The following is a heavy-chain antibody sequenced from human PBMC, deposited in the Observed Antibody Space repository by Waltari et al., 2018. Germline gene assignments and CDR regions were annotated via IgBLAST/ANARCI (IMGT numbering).Heavy chain of an antibody. V-gene: IGHV3-53*02. CDR2: IYSGGST. CDR1: GFTVSSNY. Sequence: EMQLVETGGGLIQPGGSLRLSCAASGFTVSSNYMSWVRQAPGKGLEWVSVIYSGGSTYYADSVKGRFTISRENAKNSLYLQMNSLRAGDTAVYYCARYLRGAFDYWGQGTLVTVSS. D-gene: IGHD4-17*01. CDR3: ARYLRGAFDY. J-gene: IGHJ4*02.